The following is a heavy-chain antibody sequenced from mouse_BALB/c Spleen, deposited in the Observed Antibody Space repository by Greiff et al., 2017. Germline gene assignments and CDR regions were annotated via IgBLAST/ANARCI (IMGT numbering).Heavy chain of an antibody. Sequence: VQLKQSGPGLVKPSQSLSLTCTVTGYSITSDYAWNWIRQFPGNKLEWMGYISYSGSTSYNPSLKSRISITRDTSKNQFFLQLNSVTTEDTATYYCARTLRPYYAMDYWGQGTSVTVSS. J-gene: IGHJ4*01. CDR1: GYSITSDYA. CDR3: ARTLRPYYAMDY. CDR2: ISYSGST. D-gene: IGHD1-2*01. V-gene: IGHV3-2*02.